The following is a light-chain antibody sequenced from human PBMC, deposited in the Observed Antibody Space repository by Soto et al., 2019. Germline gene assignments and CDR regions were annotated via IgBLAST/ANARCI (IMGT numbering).Light chain of an antibody. CDR2: WAS. CDR1: QSVLYSSNNKNY. Sequence: DIVMTQSPDSLAVSLGERATINCKSSQSVLYSSNNKNYLTWYQQKPGQPPKLLIYWASTRESGVPDRFSGSGSGTDFTLTISSLQAEDVAVYYCHQYYSSPYTFGQGTKVDIK. V-gene: IGKV4-1*01. CDR3: HQYYSSPYT. J-gene: IGKJ2*01.